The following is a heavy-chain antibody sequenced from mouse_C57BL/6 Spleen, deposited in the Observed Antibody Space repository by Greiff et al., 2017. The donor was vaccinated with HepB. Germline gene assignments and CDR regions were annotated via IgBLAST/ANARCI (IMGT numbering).Heavy chain of an antibody. Sequence: QVTLKECGPGILQPSQTLSLTCSFSRFSLSTFGMGVGWIRQPSGKGLEWLAHIWWDDDKYYNPALKSRLTISKDTSKNQVFLKIANVDTADTATYYCARIATGSSSLYYFDYWGQGTTLTVSS. CDR1: RFSLSTFGMG. CDR2: IWWDDDK. V-gene: IGHV8-8*01. CDR3: ARIATGSSSLYYFDY. J-gene: IGHJ2*01. D-gene: IGHD1-1*01.